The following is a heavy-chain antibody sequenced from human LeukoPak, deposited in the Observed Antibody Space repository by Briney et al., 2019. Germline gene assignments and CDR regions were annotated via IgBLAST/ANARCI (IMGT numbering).Heavy chain of an antibody. Sequence: SETLSLTCTVSGGSISSSSYYWGWIRQPPGKGLEWIGSIYYSGSTYYNPSLKSRVTISVDTSKNQFSLKLNSLTAADTAVYYCARSRKNDCTSTSCYTDYWGQGALVTVSS. CDR3: ARSRKNDCTSTSCYTDY. CDR1: GGSISSSSYY. CDR2: IYYSGST. V-gene: IGHV4-39*01. D-gene: IGHD2-2*02. J-gene: IGHJ4*02.